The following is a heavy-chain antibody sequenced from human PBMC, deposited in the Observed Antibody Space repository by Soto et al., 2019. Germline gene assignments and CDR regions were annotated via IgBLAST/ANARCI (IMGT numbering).Heavy chain of an antibody. CDR3: EKFQVQT. J-gene: IGHJ5*02. D-gene: IGHD1-26*01. CDR2: INIDGSST. CDR1: GFTFSSYW. V-gene: IGHV3-74*01. Sequence: EVQLVESGGGLVQPGGSLRLSCAASGFTFSSYWMHWVRQAPGEGLVWVSRINIDGSSTSYADSVKGRFTISRNNPKTTLYRQRKIRGAKEPPIITWEKFQVQTWGQG.